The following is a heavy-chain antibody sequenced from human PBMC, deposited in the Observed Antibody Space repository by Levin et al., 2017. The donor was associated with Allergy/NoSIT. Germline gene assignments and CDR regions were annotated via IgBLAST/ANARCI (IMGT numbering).Heavy chain of an antibody. V-gene: IGHV1-46*01. CDR2: INPSGGST. J-gene: IGHJ5*02. Sequence: ASVKVSCKASGYTFTSYYMHWVRQAPGQGLEWMGIINPSGGSTSYAQKFQGRVTMTRDTSTSTVYMELSSLRSEDTAVYYCARGIAARNRGRYNWFDPWGQGTLVTVSS. D-gene: IGHD6-6*01. CDR3: ARGIAARNRGRYNWFDP. CDR1: GYTFTSYY.